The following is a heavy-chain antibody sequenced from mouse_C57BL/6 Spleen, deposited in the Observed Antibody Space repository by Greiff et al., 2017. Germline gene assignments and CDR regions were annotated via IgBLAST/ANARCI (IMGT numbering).Heavy chain of an antibody. V-gene: IGHV1-62-2*01. CDR3: ARHGYYGCRGSYWYFDV. J-gene: IGHJ1*03. CDR2: FYPGSGSI. CDR1: GYTFTEYT. Sequence: QVQLQQSGAELVKPGASVKLSCKASGYTFTEYTIHWVKQRSGQGLEWIGWFYPGSGSIKYNEKFKDKATLTADKSSSTVYMELSRLTSEDSAVYFCARHGYYGCRGSYWYFDVWGTGTTVTVSS. D-gene: IGHD1-1*01.